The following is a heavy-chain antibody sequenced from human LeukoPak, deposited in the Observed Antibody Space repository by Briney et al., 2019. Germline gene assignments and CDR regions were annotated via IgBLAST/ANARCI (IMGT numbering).Heavy chain of an antibody. D-gene: IGHD5-12*01. CDR1: GFTFSSYW. V-gene: IGHV3-74*01. J-gene: IGHJ4*02. CDR2: IDTDGSST. CDR3: TRGYVGIDY. Sequence: GGSLRLSCAASGFTFSSYWMHWVRQTPEKGLVWVSRIDTDGSSTVYADSVKGRFTISRDNAKNTLFLQMNSLRAEDTAVYYCTRGYVGIDYWGQGTLVTVSS.